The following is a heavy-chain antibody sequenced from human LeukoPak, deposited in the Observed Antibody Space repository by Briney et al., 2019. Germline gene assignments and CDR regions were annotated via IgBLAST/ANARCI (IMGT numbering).Heavy chain of an antibody. V-gene: IGHV4-59*01. CDR1: GGSISSYY. CDR3: ARADRPNLYYDFWSGGAVSWFDP. J-gene: IGHJ5*02. CDR2: IYYSGST. D-gene: IGHD3-3*01. Sequence: SETLSLTCTVPGGSISSYYWSWIRQPPGKGLEWIGYIYYSGSTNYNPSLKSRVTISVDTSKNQFSLKLSSVTAADTAVYYCARADRPNLYYDFWSGGAVSWFDPWGQGTLVTVSS.